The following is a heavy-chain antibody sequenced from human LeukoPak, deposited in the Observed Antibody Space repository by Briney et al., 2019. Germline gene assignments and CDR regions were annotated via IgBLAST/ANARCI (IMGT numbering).Heavy chain of an antibody. D-gene: IGHD3-10*01. CDR3: AKELLWFGELPPAY. CDR1: GFTFSSYA. Sequence: GGSLRLSCAASGFTFSSYAMTWVRQAPGRGLEWVSAISGGGGSAYYADSVKGRFTISRDNSKNTLYLQVNSLRAEDTAVYYCAKELLWFGELPPAYWGQGTLVTVSS. V-gene: IGHV3-23*01. J-gene: IGHJ4*02. CDR2: ISGGGGSA.